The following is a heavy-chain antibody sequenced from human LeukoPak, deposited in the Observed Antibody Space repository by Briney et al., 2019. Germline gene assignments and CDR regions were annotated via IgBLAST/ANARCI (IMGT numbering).Heavy chain of an antibody. CDR3: AIAYCGGDCSPPRDYYYYMDV. CDR2: INPNSGGT. V-gene: IGHV1-2*02. J-gene: IGHJ6*03. CDR1: GYTFTSYG. D-gene: IGHD2-21*02. Sequence: ASVKVSCKASGYTFTSYGISWVRQAPGQGLEWMGWINPNSGGTNYAQKFQGRVTMTRDTSISTAYMELSRLRSDDTAVYYCAIAYCGGDCSPPRDYYYYMDVWGKGTTVTISS.